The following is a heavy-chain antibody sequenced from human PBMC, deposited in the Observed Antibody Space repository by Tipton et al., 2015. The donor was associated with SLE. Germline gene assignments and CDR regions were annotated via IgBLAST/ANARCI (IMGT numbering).Heavy chain of an antibody. D-gene: IGHD6-13*01. CDR1: GGSFSGYY. V-gene: IGHV4-34*01. Sequence: TLSLTCAVYGGSFSGYYWSWIRQPPGKGLEWIGEINHSGSTNYNPSLKSRVTISVDTSKNQFSLKLSSVTAADTAVYYCASYSSSWFHFDYWGQGTLVTVPS. CDR2: INHSGST. CDR3: ASYSSSWFHFDY. J-gene: IGHJ4*02.